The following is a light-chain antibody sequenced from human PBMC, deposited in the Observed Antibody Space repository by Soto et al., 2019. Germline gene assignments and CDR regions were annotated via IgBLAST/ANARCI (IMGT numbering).Light chain of an antibody. Sequence: VLTEPPSVSGAPGQRVTISCTGSSSNIGAGYDVHWYQQLPGTAPKLLIYGNNNRPSGVPDRFSGSKSGTSASLAITGLQAEDEADYYCQSYDSSLSAHVVFGGGTKLTVL. CDR2: GNN. CDR1: SSNIGAGYD. CDR3: QSYDSSLSAHVV. V-gene: IGLV1-40*01. J-gene: IGLJ2*01.